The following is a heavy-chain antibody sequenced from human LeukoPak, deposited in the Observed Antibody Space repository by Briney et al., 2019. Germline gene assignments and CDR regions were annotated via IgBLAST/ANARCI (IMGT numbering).Heavy chain of an antibody. CDR2: IYYSGGT. D-gene: IGHD2-2*01. CDR1: GGSIRSYY. CDR3: ARVPEGGYIDY. J-gene: IGHJ4*02. Sequence: SETLSLTCTASGGSIRSYYWSWIRQPPGKGLEWIGYIYYSGGTNYNPSLKSRVTISVDTPKNQFSLKLSSVTAADTAVYYCARVPEGGYIDYWGQGTLVTVSS. V-gene: IGHV4-59*01.